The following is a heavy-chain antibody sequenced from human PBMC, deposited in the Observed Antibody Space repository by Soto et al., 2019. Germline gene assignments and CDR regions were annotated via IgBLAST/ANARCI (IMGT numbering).Heavy chain of an antibody. J-gene: IGHJ4*02. D-gene: IGHD1-26*01. V-gene: IGHV4-30-4*01. CDR2: IYYSGST. CDR3: ARGITGATHFDY. CDR1: GGSISSGDYY. Sequence: SETLSLTCIVSGGSISSGDYYWSWIRQPPGKGLEWIGYIYYSGSTYYNPSLKSRVTISVDTSKNQFSLKLSSVTAADTAVYYCARGITGATHFDYWGQGTLVTVSS.